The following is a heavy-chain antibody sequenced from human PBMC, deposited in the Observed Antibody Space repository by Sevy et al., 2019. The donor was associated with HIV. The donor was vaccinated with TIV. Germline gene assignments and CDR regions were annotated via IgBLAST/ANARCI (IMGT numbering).Heavy chain of an antibody. CDR2: ISTGGGPI. J-gene: IGHJ4*02. D-gene: IGHD4-4*01. V-gene: IGHV3-48*03. CDR1: GFTFSRYE. Sequence: GGSPRLSCTASGFTFSRYEMNWVRQGPGKGLEWVSHISTGGGPIYYAESVEGRFTISRDNAKNSLYLQMNSLRAEDTAVYYCATTRRDDYNYYFDYWGQGTPVTVSS. CDR3: ATTRRDDYNYYFDY.